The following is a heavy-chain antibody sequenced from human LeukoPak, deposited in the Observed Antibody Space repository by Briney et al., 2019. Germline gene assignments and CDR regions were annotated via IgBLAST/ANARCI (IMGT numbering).Heavy chain of an antibody. V-gene: IGHV1-2*02. D-gene: IGHD3/OR15-3a*01. Sequence: GASVKVSCKASGYTFADFYIHWVRQAPGEGLEWMGWINPKSGGTAHVQKFQGRVTMTSDTSANTTYMELSRLTPDDTAVYYCARGRFGPAITRTSWFDPWGQGTLVTVSS. J-gene: IGHJ5*02. CDR1: GYTFADFY. CDR2: INPKSGGT. CDR3: ARGRFGPAITRTSWFDP.